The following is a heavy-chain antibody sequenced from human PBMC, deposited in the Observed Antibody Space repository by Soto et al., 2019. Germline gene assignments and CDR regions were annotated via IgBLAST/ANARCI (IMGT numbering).Heavy chain of an antibody. D-gene: IGHD3-16*02. V-gene: IGHV3-7*01. CDR1: GFTFSSYW. Sequence: GGSLRLSCAASGFTFSSYWMSWVRQAPGKGLEWVANIKQDGSEKYYVDTVKGRFTISSDNAKNSLYLEMNSLRAEDTAVYYCARVDRHLGELSRSFFDYWGQGTLVTVSS. J-gene: IGHJ4*02. CDR2: IKQDGSEK. CDR3: ARVDRHLGELSRSFFDY.